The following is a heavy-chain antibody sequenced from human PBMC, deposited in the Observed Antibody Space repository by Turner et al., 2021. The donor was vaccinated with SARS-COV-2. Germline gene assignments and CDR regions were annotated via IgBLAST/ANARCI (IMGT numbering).Heavy chain of an antibody. CDR2: IYYSGST. CDR1: GGSISSSNYY. Sequence: QLQLQESCPGLVKPSETLSLTCPVSGGSISSSNYYWGWIRQPPGKGLEWIGSIYYSGSTYYNPSIKSRVTISVDTTKNQFSLKLSSVNAADTAVYYCARLLNPGSYYYYYYGMDVWGQGTTVTVSS. D-gene: IGHD3-10*01. V-gene: IGHV4-39*01. J-gene: IGHJ6*02. CDR3: ARLLNPGSYYYYYYGMDV.